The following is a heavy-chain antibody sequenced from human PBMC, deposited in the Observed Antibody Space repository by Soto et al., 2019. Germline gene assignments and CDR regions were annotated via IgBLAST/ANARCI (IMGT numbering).Heavy chain of an antibody. D-gene: IGHD3-3*01. CDR2: IKDDGSVK. V-gene: IGHV3-7*03. J-gene: IGHJ4*02. Sequence: EVQLVESGGGLVQPGGSLRLSCAASGFIFSNYWIIWVRQAPGKGLEWVANIKDDGSVKNYVDSVRGRFTISRDNAKNLLYLQMNSRRADDTAVYYCARQWSDGRIDYWGQGTLVTVSS. CDR1: GFIFSNYW. CDR3: ARQWSDGRIDY.